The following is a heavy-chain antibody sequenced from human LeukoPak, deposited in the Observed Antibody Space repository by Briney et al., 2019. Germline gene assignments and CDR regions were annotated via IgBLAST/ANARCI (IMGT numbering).Heavy chain of an antibody. J-gene: IGHJ4*02. CDR2: TYYRSKWHN. CDR1: GDSVSSSGSA. CDR3: ARNLRPDFDY. Sequence: PSQTLSLTCAISGDSVSSSGSAWSWIRQSPSRGLEWLGRTYYRSKWHNDYAESVKSRITINPDTSKNEFSLQLNSVTPEDTAVYYCARNLRPDFDYWGQGTLVTVSS. V-gene: IGHV6-1*01.